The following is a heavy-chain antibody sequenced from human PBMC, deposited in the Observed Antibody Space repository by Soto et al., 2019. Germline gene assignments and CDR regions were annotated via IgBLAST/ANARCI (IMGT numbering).Heavy chain of an antibody. Sequence: SETLSLTCAVSSGSISSSNWWSWVRQPPGKGLEWIGGIYHSGSTNYNPSLKSRVTISVDKSKNQFSLKLSSVTAADTAVYYCARGGMDYGDYGRYYYYYYMDVWGKGTTVTVSS. D-gene: IGHD4-17*01. CDR2: IYHSGST. V-gene: IGHV4-4*02. J-gene: IGHJ6*03. CDR1: SGSISSSNW. CDR3: ARGGMDYGDYGRYYYYYYMDV.